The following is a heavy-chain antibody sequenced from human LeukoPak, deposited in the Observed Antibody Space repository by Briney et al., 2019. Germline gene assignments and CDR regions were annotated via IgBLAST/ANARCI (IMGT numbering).Heavy chain of an antibody. CDR3: AKGVTGTRAFDI. Sequence: GSLRLSCAASGFTFSSYAMSWVRQAPGKGLEWVSAISGSGGSTYYADSVKGRFTISRDNSKNTLYLQMSSLRAEDTAVYYCAKGVTGTRAFDIWGQGTMVTSLQ. J-gene: IGHJ3*02. CDR2: ISGSGGST. CDR1: GFTFSSYA. V-gene: IGHV3-23*01. D-gene: IGHD1-7*01.